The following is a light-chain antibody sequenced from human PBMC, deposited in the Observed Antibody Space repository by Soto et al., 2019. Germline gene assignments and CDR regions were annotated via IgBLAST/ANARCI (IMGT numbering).Light chain of an antibody. CDR1: QSVSSSY. J-gene: IGKJ1*01. Sequence: EIVLTQSPGTLSLSPGERATLSCRASQSVSSSYLAWYQQKPGQAPRLLIYGSSSRATDIPDRFSGSGSGTDLAITISRLEPEDFEVYYCQQYGSSPRTFGQGTKVDIK. CDR3: QQYGSSPRT. CDR2: GSS. V-gene: IGKV3-20*01.